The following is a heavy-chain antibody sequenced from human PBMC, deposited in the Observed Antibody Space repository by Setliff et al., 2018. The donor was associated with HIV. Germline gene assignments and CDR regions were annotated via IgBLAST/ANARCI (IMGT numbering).Heavy chain of an antibody. CDR3: ARDHWVAGLDY. CDR2: IKQDGSEK. Sequence: GGSLRLSCAASGFTFNYFWMSWVRQAPGKGLEWVANIKQDGSEKNYVDSVKGRFTISRDTAKNSLYLQMNSLRVEDTAVYYCARDHWVAGLDYWGQGTLVTVPS. D-gene: IGHD6-19*01. V-gene: IGHV3-7*01. J-gene: IGHJ4*02. CDR1: GFTFNYFW.